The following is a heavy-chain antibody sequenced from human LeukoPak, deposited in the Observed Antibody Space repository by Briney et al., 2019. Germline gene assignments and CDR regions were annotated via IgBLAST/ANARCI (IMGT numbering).Heavy chain of an antibody. D-gene: IGHD6-13*01. V-gene: IGHV4-4*07. Sequence: SETLSLTCTVSGGSISSYYWSWIRQPAGKGLEWIGRTYTSGSTNYNPSLKSRVTMSVDTSKNQFSLKLSSVTAADTAVYYCARDDIAAAGTPFDYWGQGTLVTVSS. CDR3: ARDDIAAAGTPFDY. CDR2: TYTSGST. CDR1: GGSISSYY. J-gene: IGHJ4*02.